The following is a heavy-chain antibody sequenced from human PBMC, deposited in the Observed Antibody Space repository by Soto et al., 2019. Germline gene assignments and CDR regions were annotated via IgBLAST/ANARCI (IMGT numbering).Heavy chain of an antibody. CDR1: GYNFKTYG. Sequence: ASVKVSCKASGYNFKTYGITWVRQAPGLGLEWVGWISAYNGNTNYGQKFQGRVTMTTDASTTTAYMELRGLRSDDTAVYFCARNFGNDFRAPAAVFDSWGQGTLVT. V-gene: IGHV1-18*01. CDR2: ISAYNGNT. J-gene: IGHJ4*02. D-gene: IGHD3-3*01. CDR3: ARNFGNDFRAPAAVFDS.